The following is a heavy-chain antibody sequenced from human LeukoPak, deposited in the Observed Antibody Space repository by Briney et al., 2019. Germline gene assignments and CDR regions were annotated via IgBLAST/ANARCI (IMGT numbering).Heavy chain of an antibody. CDR3: AKDRNSEGGAAKNY. Sequence: XGSVRLSCAASGFTFSKYAMSWVRQAPGKGLEWVSGISGSGGRTYYADSVKGRVSISRDNSKNTLYVQMNSLRAEDTAVYYCAKDRNSEGGAAKNYWGQGTLVTVSS. D-gene: IGHD1-26*01. CDR2: ISGSGGRT. V-gene: IGHV3-23*01. J-gene: IGHJ4*02. CDR1: GFTFSKYA.